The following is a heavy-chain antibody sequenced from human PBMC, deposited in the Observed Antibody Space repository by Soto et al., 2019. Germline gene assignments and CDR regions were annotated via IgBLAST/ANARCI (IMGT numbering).Heavy chain of an antibody. CDR2: IYPGDSDT. J-gene: IGHJ6*02. V-gene: IGHV5-51*01. CDR3: ATRVQDPGKYYYGMDV. CDR1: GYSFTSYW. Sequence: PGESLKISCKGSGYSFTSYWIGWVRQIPGKGLEWMGIIYPGDSDTRYSPSFQGQVTISADKSISTAYLQWSSLKASDTAMYYCATRVQDPGKYYYGMDVWGQGTTVTVSS. D-gene: IGHD6-13*01.